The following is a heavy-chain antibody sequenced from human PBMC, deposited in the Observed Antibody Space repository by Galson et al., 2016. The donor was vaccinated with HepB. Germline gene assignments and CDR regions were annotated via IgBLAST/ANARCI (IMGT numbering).Heavy chain of an antibody. V-gene: IGHV3-30*04. CDR2: ISYDGNNK. D-gene: IGHD4-23*01. CDR1: GFSFSRNA. Sequence: SLRLSCAASGFSFSRNAMHWVRQAPGKGLEWLAFISYDGNNKDYADSVKGRLTISRDNPNNTLFLQMNSLIPEDTAVYYCARTVGAMEHFDYWGQGTLVTVSS. CDR3: ARTVGAMEHFDY. J-gene: IGHJ4*02.